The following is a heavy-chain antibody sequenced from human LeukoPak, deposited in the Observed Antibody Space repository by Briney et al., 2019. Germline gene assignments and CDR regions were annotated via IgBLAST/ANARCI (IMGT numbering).Heavy chain of an antibody. CDR1: GYTFTSYG. Sequence: ASVTVSCTASGYTFTSYGISWVRQAPGQGLEWMGWISAYNGNTNYAQNLQGRVTMTTDTSTSTAYMELRSLRSDDTAVYYCARDVGDSSGYYVNAFDYWGQETLVTVSS. D-gene: IGHD3-22*01. V-gene: IGHV1-18*01. CDR2: ISAYNGNT. J-gene: IGHJ4*02. CDR3: ARDVGDSSGYYVNAFDY.